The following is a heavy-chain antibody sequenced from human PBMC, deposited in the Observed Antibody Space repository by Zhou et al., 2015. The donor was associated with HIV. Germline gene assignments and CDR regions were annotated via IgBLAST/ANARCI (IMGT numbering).Heavy chain of an antibody. CDR2: INPSGGST. V-gene: IGHV1-46*01. D-gene: IGHD3-16*01. CDR3: ARDSSGPEIMITFGGQYNWFDP. Sequence: QVQLVQSGAEVKKPGASVKVSCKASGYTFTSYYMHWVRQAPGQGLEWMGIINPSGGSTSYAQKFQGRVTMTRDTSTSTVYMELSSLRSEDTAVYYCARDSSGPEIMITFGGQYNWFDPWGRGNPGHRLL. J-gene: IGHJ5*02. CDR1: GYTFTSYY.